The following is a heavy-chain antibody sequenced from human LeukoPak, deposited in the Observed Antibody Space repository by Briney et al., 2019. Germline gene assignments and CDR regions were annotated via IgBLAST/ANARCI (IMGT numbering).Heavy chain of an antibody. Sequence: TSETLSLTCTVSDDSISSYYWSWIRQPPGKGLEWIGYIYYSGSTSYNPSLKSRVTISVDTSKNQFSLKLSSVTAADTAVYYCARLHDFWSGYTTYYYMDVWGKGTTVTVSS. CDR2: IYYSGST. V-gene: IGHV4-59*01. CDR3: ARLHDFWSGYTTYYYMDV. J-gene: IGHJ6*03. D-gene: IGHD3-3*01. CDR1: DDSISSYY.